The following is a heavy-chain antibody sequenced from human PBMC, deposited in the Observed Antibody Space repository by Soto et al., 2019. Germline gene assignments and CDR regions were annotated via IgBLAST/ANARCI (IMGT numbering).Heavy chain of an antibody. CDR3: ASPTTVPQYYYGMDV. V-gene: IGHV1-69*13. D-gene: IGHD4-17*01. CDR2: IIPIFGTA. CDR1: GGTFSSYA. Sequence: SVKVSCKASGGTFSSYAISWVRQAPGQGLEWMGGIIPIFGTANYAQKFQGRVTITADESTSTAYMELSSLRSEDTAVYYCASPTTVPQYYYGMDVWGQGTTVTVSS. J-gene: IGHJ6*02.